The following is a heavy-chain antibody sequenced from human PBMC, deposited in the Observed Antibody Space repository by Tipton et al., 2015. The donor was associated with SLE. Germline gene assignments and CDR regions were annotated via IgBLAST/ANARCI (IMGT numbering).Heavy chain of an antibody. CDR3: ARRTSGYAPDY. V-gene: IGHV3-48*03. CDR1: GFTFSNYE. Sequence: SLRLSCAASGFTFSNYEMNWVRQAPGKGLEWVSYISSGGVTTYHADSVRGRFTISRDNGKNSLFLQMNSLRAEDTAVYYCARRTSGYAPDYWGQGTLVTVSS. D-gene: IGHD5-12*01. J-gene: IGHJ4*02. CDR2: ISSGGVTT.